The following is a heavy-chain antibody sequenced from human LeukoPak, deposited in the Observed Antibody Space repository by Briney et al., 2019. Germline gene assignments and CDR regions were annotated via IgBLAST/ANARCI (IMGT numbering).Heavy chain of an antibody. V-gene: IGHV4-59*08. CDR3: AGGPIGYCSSASCRFDY. CDR2: LYCSGRT. CDR1: GGSISSYY. D-gene: IGHD2-2*03. J-gene: IGHJ4*02. Sequence: SETLSLTCTVSGGSISSYYWTWIRQPPGKGLEWIGYLYCSGRTNYNPSLKSRVTISVDTSKNEFSLKLSSVTAADTAVYYCAGGPIGYCSSASCRFDYWGQGTLVTVSS.